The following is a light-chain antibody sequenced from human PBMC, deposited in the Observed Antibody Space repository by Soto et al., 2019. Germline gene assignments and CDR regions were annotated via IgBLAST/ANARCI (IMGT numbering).Light chain of an antibody. CDR3: CSYAGSNTWV. Sequence: QLVLTQPASVSGSPGQSITISCTGTTSDVGSHNLVSWYQQHPGKAPKLTIYEGSKRPSGVSNRFSGSKSGNTASLTISGLQAEDEADYYCCSYAGSNTWVFGGGTQLTVL. CDR2: EGS. J-gene: IGLJ3*02. CDR1: TSDVGSHNL. V-gene: IGLV2-23*01.